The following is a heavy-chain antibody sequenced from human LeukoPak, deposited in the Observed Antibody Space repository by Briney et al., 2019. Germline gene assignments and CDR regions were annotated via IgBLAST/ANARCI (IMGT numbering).Heavy chain of an antibody. CDR3: ARDHPTVTKPNAFDI. V-gene: IGHV3-53*01. D-gene: IGHD4-17*01. Sequence: GGSLRLSCAASGFTVSSNYMSWVRQAPGKGLEWVSVIYSGGSTYYADSVNGRFTISRDNSKNTLYLQMNSLRAEDTAVYYCARDHPTVTKPNAFDIWGQGTMVTVSS. CDR1: GFTVSSNY. CDR2: IYSGGST. J-gene: IGHJ3*02.